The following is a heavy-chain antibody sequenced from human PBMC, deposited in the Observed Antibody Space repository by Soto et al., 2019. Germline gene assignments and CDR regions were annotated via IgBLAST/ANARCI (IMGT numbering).Heavy chain of an antibody. CDR3: ARAATWRGSRFDWLLKRWFDP. D-gene: IGHD3-9*01. J-gene: IGHJ5*02. Sequence: PSDTLSLTCAGYGVSFSGYYWSWIRQPPGKGLEWIGEINHSGSTNYNPSLKSRVTISVDTSKNQFSLKLSSVTAADTAVYYCARAATWRGSRFDWLLKRWFDPWGQGTLVTVSS. V-gene: IGHV4-34*01. CDR2: INHSGST. CDR1: GVSFSGYY.